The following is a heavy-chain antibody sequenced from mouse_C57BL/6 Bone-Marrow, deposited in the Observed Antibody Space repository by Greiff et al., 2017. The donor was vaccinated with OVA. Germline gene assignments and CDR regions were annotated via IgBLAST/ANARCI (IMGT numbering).Heavy chain of an antibody. Sequence: QVQLQQSGAVLVKPGASVKMSCKASGYTFTTYPIEWMKQNHGKSLEWIGNFHPYNDDTKYNEKFKGKATLTVEKSSSTVYLELSRLTSDDSAVYYCARRIYDGYYGDWYFDVWGTGTTVTVSS. J-gene: IGHJ1*03. CDR2: FHPYNDDT. D-gene: IGHD2-3*01. CDR1: GYTFTTYP. V-gene: IGHV1-47*01. CDR3: ARRIYDGYYGDWYFDV.